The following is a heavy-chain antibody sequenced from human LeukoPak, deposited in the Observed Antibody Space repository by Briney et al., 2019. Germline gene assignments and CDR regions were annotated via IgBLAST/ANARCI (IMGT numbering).Heavy chain of an antibody. CDR2: INHSGST. V-gene: IGHV4-34*01. D-gene: IGHD3-3*01. CDR3: ARGGYHSWSGYETPLVWYFDL. CDR1: GGSFSGYY. Sequence: TSETLSLTCAVYGGSFSGYYWSWIRQPPGKGLEWIGEINHSGSTNYNPSLKSRVTISVDTSKNQFSLKLSSVTAADTVVYYCARGGYHSWSGYETPLVWYFDLWGRGTLVTVSS. J-gene: IGHJ2*01.